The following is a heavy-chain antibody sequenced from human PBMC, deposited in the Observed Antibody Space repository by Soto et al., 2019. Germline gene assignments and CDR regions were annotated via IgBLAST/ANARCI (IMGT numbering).Heavy chain of an antibody. D-gene: IGHD1-1*01. CDR1: GFSLTTSGAG. CDR3: AHRKKTVIVATYFDY. J-gene: IGHJ4*02. V-gene: IGHV2-5*02. Sequence: QITLRESGPALVKPTQTLTLTCTFSGFSLTTSGAGVVGIRQPPGKAPEWLALIYWDDDKRYSLSLKNRLTIPGDTSRSQVVLTITNMGHVDTSTYYCAHRKKTVIVATYFDYWGQGTMVTVSS. CDR2: IYWDDDK.